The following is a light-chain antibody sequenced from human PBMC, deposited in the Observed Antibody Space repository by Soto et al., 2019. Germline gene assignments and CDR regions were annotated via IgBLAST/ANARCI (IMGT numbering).Light chain of an antibody. CDR1: QSVRTN. Sequence: EVMMTQSPDTVSVTPGETVTPSCGASQSVRTNLAWYQQRPGQAPRLLIHYSSTRASDIPARFSGSGSGTNFTLAISSLQSEDFAVYYCQQYAYWPETFGQGTKVEIK. CDR2: YSS. J-gene: IGKJ1*01. CDR3: QQYAYWPET. V-gene: IGKV3D-15*01.